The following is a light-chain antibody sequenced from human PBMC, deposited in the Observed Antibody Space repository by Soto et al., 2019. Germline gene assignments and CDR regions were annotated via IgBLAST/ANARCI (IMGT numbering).Light chain of an antibody. V-gene: IGLV1-40*01. CDR3: QSYDSSLSGVV. J-gene: IGLJ2*01. Sequence: QSVLTQPPSVSGAPGQRVTISCTGSSSNIGAGYDVHWYQQLPGTAPKLLIYGNSNRPSGVPDRFSGSKSDTSASLAITGLQDEDDADYYCQSYDSSLSGVVFGGGTKLTVL. CDR1: SSNIGAGYD. CDR2: GNS.